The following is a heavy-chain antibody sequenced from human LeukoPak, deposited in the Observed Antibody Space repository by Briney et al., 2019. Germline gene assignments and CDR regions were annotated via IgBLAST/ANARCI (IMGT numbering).Heavy chain of an antibody. CDR1: GYTFTGHY. Sequence: ASVKVSCKASGYTFTGHYMHRVRQAPGQGLEWMGWIKPNSGGTSHAQRFQGRVTMTRDTSISTAYMELRRLTSDDTAVYYCARGGWELLRTSFDYWGQGTLVTVSS. CDR3: ARGGWELLRTSFDY. D-gene: IGHD1-26*01. J-gene: IGHJ4*02. CDR2: IKPNSGGT. V-gene: IGHV1-2*02.